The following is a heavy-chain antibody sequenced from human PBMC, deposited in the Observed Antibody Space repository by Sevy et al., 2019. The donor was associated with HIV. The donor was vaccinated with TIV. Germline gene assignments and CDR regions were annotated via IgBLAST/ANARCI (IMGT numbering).Heavy chain of an antibody. J-gene: IGHJ4*02. Sequence: GGSLRLSCAASGFTFSSYSMNWVRQAPGKGLEWVSSISSTSSYIYYADSVKGRFTISRDNAKNARYLQMSSLRAADTAVYYCTRDQGELLIDYWGQGTLVTVSS. CDR2: ISSTSSYI. V-gene: IGHV3-21*01. CDR1: GFTFSSYS. D-gene: IGHD1-26*01. CDR3: TRDQGELLIDY.